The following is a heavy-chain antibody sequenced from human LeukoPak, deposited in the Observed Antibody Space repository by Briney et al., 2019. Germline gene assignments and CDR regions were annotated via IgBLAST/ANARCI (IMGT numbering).Heavy chain of an antibody. CDR2: ISDSGDYT. CDR3: SKGTTMGKYSTNGVCSPFDY. Sequence: PGGSLRLSCACSVFTFSSYAMIWVRQAPGQGLEWVSVISDSGDYTSYADSVRGRFTISRDNSRNTLYLQMISLRPEDTAVYYCSKGTTMGKYSTNGVCSPFDYWGQGTLVTVSS. J-gene: IGHJ4*02. V-gene: IGHV3-23*01. CDR1: VFTFSSYA. D-gene: IGHD2-8*01.